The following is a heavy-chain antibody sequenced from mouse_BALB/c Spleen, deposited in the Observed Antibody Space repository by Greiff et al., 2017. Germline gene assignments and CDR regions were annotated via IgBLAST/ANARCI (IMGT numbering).Heavy chain of an antibody. CDR1: GFTFTDYY. D-gene: IGHD2-14*01. V-gene: IGHV7-3*02. CDR2: IRNKANGYTT. J-gene: IGHJ4*01. Sequence: EVQLVESGGGLVQPGGSLRLSCATSGFTFTDYYMSWVRQPPGKALEWLGFIRNKANGYTTEYSASVKGRFTISRDNSQSILYLQMNTLRAEDSATYYCAREVRGYAMDYWGQGTSVTVSS. CDR3: AREVRGYAMDY.